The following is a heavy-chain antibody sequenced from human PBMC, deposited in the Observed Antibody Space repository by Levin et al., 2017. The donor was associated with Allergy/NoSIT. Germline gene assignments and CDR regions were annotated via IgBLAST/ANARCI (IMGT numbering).Heavy chain of an antibody. CDR3: AKDEGCSGYVGLDY. V-gene: IGHV3-9*01. CDR2: ISWNGGSI. Sequence: QPGGSLRLSCAASGFTFDDYAMHWVRQAPGKGLEWVSGISWNGGSIGYADSVKGRFTISRDNAKNSLYLQMNSLRAEDTALYYCAKDEGCSGYVGLDYWGRGTLVTVSS. J-gene: IGHJ4*02. CDR1: GFTFDDYA. D-gene: IGHD5-12*01.